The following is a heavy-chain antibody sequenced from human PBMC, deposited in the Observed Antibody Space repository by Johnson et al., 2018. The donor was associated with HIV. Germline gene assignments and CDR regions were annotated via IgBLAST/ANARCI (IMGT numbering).Heavy chain of an antibody. Sequence: VQLVESGGGVVRPGGSLRLSCAASGFTFDDYGMSWVRQAPGKGLEWVSGINWNGGIPIYYADSVKGRFTVSRDNAKNALYLQMNSLRAEDTAVYYCAKVIGPYYAPHSAFDVWGQGTMVTVSS. CDR1: GFTFDDYG. J-gene: IGHJ3*01. D-gene: IGHD2/OR15-2a*01. CDR2: INWNGGIPI. V-gene: IGHV3-20*04. CDR3: AKVIGPYYAPHSAFDV.